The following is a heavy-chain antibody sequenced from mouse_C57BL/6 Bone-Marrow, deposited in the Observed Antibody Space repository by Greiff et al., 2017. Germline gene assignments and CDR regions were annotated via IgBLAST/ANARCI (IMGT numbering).Heavy chain of an antibody. V-gene: IGHV1-69*01. CDR3: ARRGLLWFSWFAY. D-gene: IGHD2-2*01. Sequence: QVQLQQPGAELVMPGASVKLSCKASGYTFTSYWMHWVKQRPGQGLEWIGEIDPSDSYTNYNQKFKGKSTLTVDKSSSTAYMQLSLTSEDSAVYYCARRGLLWFSWFAYWGQGTLVTVSA. CDR1: GYTFTSYW. J-gene: IGHJ3*01. CDR2: IDPSDSYT.